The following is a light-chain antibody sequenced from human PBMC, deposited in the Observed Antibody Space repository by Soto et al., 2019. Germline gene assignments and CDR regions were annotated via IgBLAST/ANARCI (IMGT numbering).Light chain of an antibody. J-gene: IGKJ1*01. CDR2: DAS. CDR1: QSITSW. CDR3: QQYNSYSRT. Sequence: DIQMTQSPSTLSASVGDRVTITCRASQSITSWLAWYQQKPGKAPKLLIYDASSLQSGVPSRFSGSGSGTDFTLTVSGLQPDDFATYYCQQYNSYSRTFGQGTKVEIK. V-gene: IGKV1-5*01.